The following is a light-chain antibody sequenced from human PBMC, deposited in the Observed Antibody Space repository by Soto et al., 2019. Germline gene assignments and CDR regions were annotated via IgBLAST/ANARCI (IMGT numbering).Light chain of an antibody. Sequence: QSVLTQPASVSGSPGQSITISCTGTSSDVRRYDYVSWYQQHPGKAPKLMVSEVSHRPSGVSNRFSGPKSGNTASLTISGLQAEDEADYYCSSYSTMGTYVFGAGTKVTVL. J-gene: IGLJ1*01. CDR3: SSYSTMGTYV. V-gene: IGLV2-14*01. CDR2: EVS. CDR1: SSDVRRYDY.